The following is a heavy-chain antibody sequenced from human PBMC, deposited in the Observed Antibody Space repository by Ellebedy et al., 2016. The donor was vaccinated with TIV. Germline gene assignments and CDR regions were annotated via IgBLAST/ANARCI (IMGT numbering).Heavy chain of an antibody. V-gene: IGHV3-7*01. J-gene: IGHJ5*02. CDR3: ARRASYGDYAVQVNPWFDP. Sequence: GESLKISCAASGFNFRSYWMTWVRQAPGKGLEWVAKIRQEGDEIYYVESVKGRFTISRDNAKTSLFRQMNSLRVEDTAVYYCARRASYGDYAVQVNPWFDPWGQGTLVTVSS. CDR2: IRQEGDEI. CDR1: GFNFRSYW. D-gene: IGHD4-17*01.